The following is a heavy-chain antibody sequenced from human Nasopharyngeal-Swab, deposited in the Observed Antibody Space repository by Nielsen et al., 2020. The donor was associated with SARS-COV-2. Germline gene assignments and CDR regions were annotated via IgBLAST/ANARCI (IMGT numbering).Heavy chain of an antibody. D-gene: IGHD5-12*01. CDR1: GFEFSNYV. Sequence: GESLKISCAASGFEFSNYVMTWVRQAPGKGLEWVGGIGRSGITTYYADSVKGRLTIYRDNSKNTLFLQVNSVSVEDAAMYYCAEDGGGSGNDWYFDYWGRGILVTVSS. CDR3: AEDGGGSGNDWYFDY. J-gene: IGHJ2*01. CDR2: IGRSGITT. V-gene: IGHV3-23*01.